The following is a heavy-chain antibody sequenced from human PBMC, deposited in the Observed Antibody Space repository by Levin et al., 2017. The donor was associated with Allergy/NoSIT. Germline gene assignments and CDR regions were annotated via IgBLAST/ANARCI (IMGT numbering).Heavy chain of an antibody. CDR3: ARVESGGYGLSGKFDS. V-gene: IGHV4-30-2*01. D-gene: IGHD5-12*01. J-gene: IGHJ3*02. CDR2: IYHSGST. Sequence: SETLSLTCAVSGGSISSGGYSWSWIRQPPGKGLEWIGYIYHSGSTYYNPSLKSRVTISVDRSKNQFSLKLSSVTAADTAVYYCARVESGGYGLSGKFDSWGQGTMVTVSS. CDR1: GGSISSGGYS.